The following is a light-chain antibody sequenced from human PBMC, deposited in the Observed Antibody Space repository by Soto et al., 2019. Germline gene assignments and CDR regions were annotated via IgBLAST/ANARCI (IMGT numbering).Light chain of an antibody. Sequence: IQMTQSPSSVSASVGDRVTITCRAGPNIGKYLAWYQQKPGKAPKLLIHSATILQGGVPSRFNGSGSGTEFTLTNNSLQPEDSATYYCHQANSFPMTFGQGTRLEIK. CDR1: PNIGKY. CDR3: HQANSFPMT. J-gene: IGKJ5*01. CDR2: SAT. V-gene: IGKV1-12*01.